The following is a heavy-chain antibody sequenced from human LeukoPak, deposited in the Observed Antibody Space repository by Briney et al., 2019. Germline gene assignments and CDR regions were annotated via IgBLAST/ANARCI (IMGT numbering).Heavy chain of an antibody. J-gene: IGHJ5*02. Sequence: PGGSLRLSCAASGITFSSSAMSWVRQAPGKGLEWVSGITGSGGSTYYADSVKGRFTISRDNSKNTVYLQMNSLRAEDTAVYSCTKDSKWLVQGNWFDPWGQGTLVTVSS. CDR1: GITFSSSA. D-gene: IGHD6-19*01. CDR3: TKDSKWLVQGNWFDP. V-gene: IGHV3-23*01. CDR2: ITGSGGST.